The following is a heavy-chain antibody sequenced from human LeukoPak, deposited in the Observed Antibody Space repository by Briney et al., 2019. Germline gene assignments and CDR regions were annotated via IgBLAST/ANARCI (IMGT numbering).Heavy chain of an antibody. Sequence: ASVKVSCKASGYTFISYDINGVRQAAGQGREWMGWMGPRHGYTGYAQNFQGRITMTRDTSISTAYMELSSLTSDDTAVYYCARGWISGAISEHYFENWGQGTLVTVSS. V-gene: IGHV1-8*01. D-gene: IGHD4-23*01. CDR1: GYTFISYD. CDR3: ARGWISGAISEHYFEN. CDR2: MGPRHGYT. J-gene: IGHJ4*02.